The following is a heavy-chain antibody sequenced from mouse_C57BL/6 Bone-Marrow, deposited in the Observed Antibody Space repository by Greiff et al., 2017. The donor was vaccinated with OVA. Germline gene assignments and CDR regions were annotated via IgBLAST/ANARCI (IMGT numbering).Heavy chain of an antibody. CDR1: GFSLTSYG. Sequence: VQVVESGPGLVQPSQSLSITCTVSGFSLTSYGVHWVRQSPGKGLEWLGVIWRGGSTDYNAAFMSRLSITQDNSKSQVFFKMNSLHADDTAIYYCAMPRRVSYALAYWGHGTSVTVSS. CDR3: AMPRRVSYALAY. V-gene: IGHV2-5*01. CDR2: IWRGGST. J-gene: IGHJ4*01.